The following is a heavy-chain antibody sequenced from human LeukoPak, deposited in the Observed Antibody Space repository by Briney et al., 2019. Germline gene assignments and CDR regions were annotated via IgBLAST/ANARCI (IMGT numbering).Heavy chain of an antibody. CDR2: IGSNGGTT. D-gene: IGHD4-23*01. CDR3: VTWTTAVRGGFDY. Sequence: GGSLRLSCSASGLTFSNYAMNWVRQAPGKGLEYVSAIGSNGGTTYYADSVKGRFTISRDNSKNTLYLQMSSLRAEDTAVYYCVTWTTAVRGGFDYWGQGTLVTVSS. J-gene: IGHJ4*02. V-gene: IGHV3-64D*09. CDR1: GLTFSNYA.